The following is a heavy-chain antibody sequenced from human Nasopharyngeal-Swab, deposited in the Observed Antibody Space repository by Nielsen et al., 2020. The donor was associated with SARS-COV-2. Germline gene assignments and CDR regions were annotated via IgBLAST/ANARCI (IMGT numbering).Heavy chain of an antibody. Sequence: WIRQPPGKGLVWVSRINSDGGSTSYADSVKGRFTISRDNAKNTLYLQMNSLRAEDTAVYYCARDLLWFGETLDYWGQGTLVTVSS. J-gene: IGHJ4*02. V-gene: IGHV3-74*01. CDR2: INSDGGST. D-gene: IGHD3-10*01. CDR3: ARDLLWFGETLDY.